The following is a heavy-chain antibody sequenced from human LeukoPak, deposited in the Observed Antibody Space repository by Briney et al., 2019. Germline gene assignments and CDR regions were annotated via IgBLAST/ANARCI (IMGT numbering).Heavy chain of an antibody. D-gene: IGHD5-18*01. CDR1: GITFSNYA. CDR3: AGRPTGYSPGYIH. CDR2: ISGSAHKI. J-gene: IGHJ4*02. Sequence: GGSLRLSCVASGITFSNYAVSWVRQAPEKGLDWVSVISGSAHKIRYADSVKGRFTISRDNSENIVYLQMNNLRVEDTAVYYCAGRPTGYSPGYIHWGQGTLVTVSS. V-gene: IGHV3-23*01.